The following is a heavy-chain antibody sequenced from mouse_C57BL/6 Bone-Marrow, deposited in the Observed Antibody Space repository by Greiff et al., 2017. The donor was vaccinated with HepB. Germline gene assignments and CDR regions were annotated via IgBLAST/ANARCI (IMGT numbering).Heavy chain of an antibody. J-gene: IGHJ4*01. CDR2: IDPSDSYT. Sequence: QVQLQQPGAELVKPGASVKLSCKASGYTFTSYWMQWVKQRPGQGLEWIGEIDPSDSYTNYNQKFKGKATLTVDTSSSTAYMQLSSLTSEDSAVYYCERYVDYYAMDYWGQGTSVTVSS. CDR3: ERYVDYYAMDY. V-gene: IGHV1-50*01. CDR1: GYTFTSYW.